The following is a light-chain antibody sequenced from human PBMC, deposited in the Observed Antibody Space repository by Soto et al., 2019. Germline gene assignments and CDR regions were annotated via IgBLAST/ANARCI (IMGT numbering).Light chain of an antibody. J-gene: IGKJ2*01. CDR2: LGS. Sequence: DIVMTQSPLSLPVTPGEPASISCRSSQSLLHSNGYNYLDWYLQKPGQSPQLLIHLGSNRAPGVPDRFSGSGSGTDFTLRISRVEAEDVGVYYCMQALQTPYTFGQGTKLEIK. V-gene: IGKV2-28*01. CDR1: QSLLHSNGYNY. CDR3: MQALQTPYT.